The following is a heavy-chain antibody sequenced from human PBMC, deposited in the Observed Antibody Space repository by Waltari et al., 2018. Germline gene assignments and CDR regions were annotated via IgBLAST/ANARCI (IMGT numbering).Heavy chain of an antibody. CDR2: INAGNGDT. CDR1: GYTLATSA. D-gene: IGHD2-21*02. V-gene: IGHV1-3*01. J-gene: IGHJ6*02. Sequence: QVHLVQSGAAVKTPAASGTMSCQASGYTLATSAVHWVRPAPGQRHEWMGWINAGNGDTKDSQKFQGRVTISTDTSASIGYLSLVRLRSEDTAVYFCARGTASTAVGYSYYGLDVWGQGTTVIVSS. CDR3: ARGTASTAVGYSYYGLDV.